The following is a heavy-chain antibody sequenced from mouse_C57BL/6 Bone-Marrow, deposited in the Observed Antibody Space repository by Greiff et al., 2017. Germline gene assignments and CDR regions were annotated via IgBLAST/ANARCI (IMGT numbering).Heavy chain of an antibody. CDR3: ARRGGNYRYFDV. D-gene: IGHD1-1*02. V-gene: IGHV5-9*01. CDR2: ISGGGGNT. CDR1: GFTFSSYT. J-gene: IGHJ1*03. Sequence: EVQVVESGGGLVKPGGSLKLSCAASGFTFSSYTMSWVRQTPEKRLEWVATISGGGGNTYYPDSVKGRFTISRDNAKNTLYLQMSSLRSEDTALYYCARRGGNYRYFDVWGTGTTVTVSS.